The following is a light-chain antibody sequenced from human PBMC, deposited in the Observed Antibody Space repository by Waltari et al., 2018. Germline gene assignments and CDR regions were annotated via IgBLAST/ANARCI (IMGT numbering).Light chain of an antibody. Sequence: DIQMTQSPSSLSASVGDRVPIPCRASQSISTYLNWYQQKPGKPPKLLIYAASRLQSGVPSRFSGSGSGTDFTLTITSLQPEDFATFYCQQGDSAPYTFGQGTKLELK. CDR3: QQGDSAPYT. CDR2: AAS. J-gene: IGKJ2*01. V-gene: IGKV1-39*01. CDR1: QSISTY.